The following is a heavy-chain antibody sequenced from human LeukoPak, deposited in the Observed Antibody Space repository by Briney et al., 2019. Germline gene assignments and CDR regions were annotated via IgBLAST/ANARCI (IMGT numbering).Heavy chain of an antibody. D-gene: IGHD3-9*01. CDR1: GGSISSYY. Sequence: SETLSLTCTVSGGSISSYYWSWIRQPPGKGLEWIGYIYHSGGTNYNPSLKSRVTISVDTSKNQFSLKLSSVTAADTAVYYCARDYARYYDILTGFLGGGFDPWGQGTLVTVSS. V-gene: IGHV4-59*01. CDR2: IYHSGGT. CDR3: ARDYARYYDILTGFLGGGFDP. J-gene: IGHJ5*02.